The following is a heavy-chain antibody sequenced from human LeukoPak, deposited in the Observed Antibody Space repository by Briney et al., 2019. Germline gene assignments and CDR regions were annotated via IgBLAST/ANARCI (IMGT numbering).Heavy chain of an antibody. D-gene: IGHD3-9*01. J-gene: IGHJ6*03. V-gene: IGHV1-2*02. CDR1: GYTFTRYY. CDR3: ARAGYVDYGEYYYMDG. Sequence: GASVKVSCKASGYTFTRYYMHWVRQAPGQGLEWMGWIDPNSGGTNYAQKFQGRVTMTRDTSISTAYLELSRLRSDDTAVYYCARAGYVDYGEYYYMDGWGKGTTVTTSS. CDR2: IDPNSGGT.